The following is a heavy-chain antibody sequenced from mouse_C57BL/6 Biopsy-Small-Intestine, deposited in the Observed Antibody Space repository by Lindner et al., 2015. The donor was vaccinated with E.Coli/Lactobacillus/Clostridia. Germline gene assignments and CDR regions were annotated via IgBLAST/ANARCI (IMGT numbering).Heavy chain of an antibody. CDR2: IDPSSGGT. D-gene: IGHD4-1*01. CDR1: GYTFTGYY. J-gene: IGHJ3*01. CDR3: ARVRTQNWFSDAFDF. Sequence: SVKVSCKASGYTFTGYYLHWVRQAPGQRLEWMGWIDPSSGGTNYAQKFQGRVTMTRDTSITTAYMELSSLRSDDTAVYSCARVRTQNWFSDAFDFWGQGTMVTVSS. V-gene: IGHV1-53*01.